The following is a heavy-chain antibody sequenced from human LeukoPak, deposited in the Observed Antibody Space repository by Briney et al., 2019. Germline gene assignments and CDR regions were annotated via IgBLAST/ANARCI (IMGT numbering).Heavy chain of an antibody. CDR1: GGSISSSSYY. D-gene: IGHD3-9*01. V-gene: IGHV4-39*07. Sequence: SETLSLTCTVSGGSISSSSYYWGWIRQPPGKGLEWIGSIYYSGSTYYNPSLKSRVTISVDTSKNQFSLKLSSVTAADTAVYYCARFSNAGLRYFDWLGYWGQGTLVTVSS. CDR3: ARFSNAGLRYFDWLGY. J-gene: IGHJ4*02. CDR2: IYYSGST.